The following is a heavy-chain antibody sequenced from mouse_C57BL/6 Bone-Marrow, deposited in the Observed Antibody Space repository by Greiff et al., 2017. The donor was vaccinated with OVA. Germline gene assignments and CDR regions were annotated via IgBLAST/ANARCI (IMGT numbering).Heavy chain of an antibody. Sequence: VQLQQSGAELARPGASVKLSCQASGYTFTSYGISWVKQRTGPGLEWIGEIYPRSGNTYYNEKFKGKATLTADKSSSTAYMELRSLTSEDSAVYFCARMRIYDGYWGFAYWGQGTLVTVSA. J-gene: IGHJ3*01. CDR2: IYPRSGNT. CDR1: GYTFTSYG. D-gene: IGHD2-3*01. V-gene: IGHV1-81*01. CDR3: ARMRIYDGYWGFAY.